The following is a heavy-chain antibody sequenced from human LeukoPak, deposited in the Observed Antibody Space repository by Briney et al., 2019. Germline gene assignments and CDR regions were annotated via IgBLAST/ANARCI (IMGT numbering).Heavy chain of an antibody. V-gene: IGHV3-48*04. Sequence: GGSLRLSCAASGFTFSSYSMNWVRQAPGKGLEWVSYISSSSSTIYYADSVKGRFTISRDNAKKSLYLQMNSLRSEDTAVYYCARDSSVAVAGDWGQGTLATVSS. CDR2: ISSSSSTI. J-gene: IGHJ4*02. D-gene: IGHD6-19*01. CDR3: ARDSSVAVAGD. CDR1: GFTFSSYS.